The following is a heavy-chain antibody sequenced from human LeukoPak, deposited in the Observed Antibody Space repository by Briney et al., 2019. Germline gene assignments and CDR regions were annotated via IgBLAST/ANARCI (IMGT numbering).Heavy chain of an antibody. CDR3: ARLRGGGSYGSWFDP. CDR2: IYHSGST. J-gene: IGHJ5*02. Sequence: PSETLSLTCAVSGYSISSGYYWGWIRQPPGKGLEWIGSIYHSGSTYYNPSLKSRVTISVDTSKNQFSLKLSSVTAADTAVYYRARLRGGGSYGSWFDPWGQGTLVTVSS. V-gene: IGHV4-38-2*01. CDR1: GYSISSGYY. D-gene: IGHD1-26*01.